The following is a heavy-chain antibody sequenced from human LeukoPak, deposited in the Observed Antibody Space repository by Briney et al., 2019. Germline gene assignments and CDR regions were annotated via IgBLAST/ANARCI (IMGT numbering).Heavy chain of an antibody. J-gene: IGHJ4*02. D-gene: IGHD2-2*01. V-gene: IGHV3-7*01. CDR1: GFTFSGFS. CDR2: IKHDGTEK. Sequence: PGGSLRLSCVASGFTFSGFSMTWVRQAPGKGLEWVANIKHDGTEKYYVDSVKGRFTISRDNAQSSLFLQMSSLRAEDTAVYYCARMGTTSWYYWGQGTLVTVSS. CDR3: ARMGTTSWYY.